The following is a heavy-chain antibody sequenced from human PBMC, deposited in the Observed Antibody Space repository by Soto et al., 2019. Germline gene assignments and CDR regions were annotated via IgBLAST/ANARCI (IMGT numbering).Heavy chain of an antibody. CDR3: ARVEYGGSSPFDF. J-gene: IGHJ4*02. Sequence: NPSETLSLTCTVSGGSISSGGYYWTWICQFPGKGLEWIGYVHYSGSAHYNPSLTSRLTMSVDTSKNQFSLILSSVTAADSAVYYCARVEYGGSSPFDFWGQGTLVTVSS. CDR2: VHYSGSA. D-gene: IGHD1-26*01. V-gene: IGHV4-31*03. CDR1: GGSISSGGYY.